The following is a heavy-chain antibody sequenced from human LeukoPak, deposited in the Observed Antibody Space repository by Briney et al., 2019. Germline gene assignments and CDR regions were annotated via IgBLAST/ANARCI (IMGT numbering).Heavy chain of an antibody. D-gene: IGHD3-10*01. CDR3: ARYLYYYGSGSFDY. V-gene: IGHV4-59*12. CDR1: GGSISSYY. J-gene: IGHJ4*02. CDR2: IYYSGST. Sequence: SETLSLTCTVSGGSISSYYWSWIRQPPGKGLEWIGYIYYSGSTNFNPSLKSRVTISVDTSKNQFSLKLSSVTAADTAVYYCARYLYYYGSGSFDYWGQGTLVTVSS.